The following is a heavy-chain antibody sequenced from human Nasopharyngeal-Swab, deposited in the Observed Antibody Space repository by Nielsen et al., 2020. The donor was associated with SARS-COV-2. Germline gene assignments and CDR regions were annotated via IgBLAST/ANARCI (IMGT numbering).Heavy chain of an antibody. CDR3: ANGGGNSGWYFDL. V-gene: IGHV3-9*02. D-gene: IGHD4-23*01. Sequence: SLKISCAASGIISDDYAMHWVRQAPGKGLEWVSGISWNSGSIGYADSVKGRFTISRDNAKNSLYLQMNSLRAEDTALYYCANGGGNSGWYFDLWGRGTLVTVSS. CDR1: GIISDDYA. J-gene: IGHJ2*01. CDR2: ISWNSGSI.